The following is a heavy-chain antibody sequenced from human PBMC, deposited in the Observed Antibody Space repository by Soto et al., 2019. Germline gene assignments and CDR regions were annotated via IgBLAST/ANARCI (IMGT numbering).Heavy chain of an antibody. CDR2: ISWDGGST. J-gene: IGHJ4*02. Sequence: PGGSLRLSCAASGFTFDDYTMHWVRQAPGKGLEWVSLISWDGGSTYYADSVKGRFTISRDNSKNSLYLQMNSLRTEDTALYYCAKGHRGLLMRPPFDYWGQGTLVTVSS. D-gene: IGHD3-22*01. CDR3: AKGHRGLLMRPPFDY. V-gene: IGHV3-43*01. CDR1: GFTFDDYT.